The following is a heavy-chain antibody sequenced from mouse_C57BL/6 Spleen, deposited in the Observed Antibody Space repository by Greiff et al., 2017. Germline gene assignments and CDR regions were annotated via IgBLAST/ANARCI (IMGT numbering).Heavy chain of an antibody. D-gene: IGHD2-4*01. J-gene: IGHJ4*01. CDR3: ARGYDYDRRDYAMDY. CDR1: GYAFSSYW. CDR2: IYPGDGDT. Sequence: QVTLKESGAELVKPGASVKISCKASGYAFSSYWMNWVKQRPGKGLEWIGQIYPGDGDTNYNGKFKGKATLTADKSSSTAYMQLSSLTSEDSAVYFCARGYDYDRRDYAMDYWGQGTSVTVSS. V-gene: IGHV1-80*01.